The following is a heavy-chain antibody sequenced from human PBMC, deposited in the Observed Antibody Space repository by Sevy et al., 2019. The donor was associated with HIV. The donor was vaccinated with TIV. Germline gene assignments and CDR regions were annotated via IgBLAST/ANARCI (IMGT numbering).Heavy chain of an antibody. CDR3: ARRNDSDI. D-gene: IGHD2-21*02. CDR2: VYYTGGT. Sequence: SETLSLTCTVSGGSINSDHWNWIRQPPGKGLEWIGYVYYTGGTNYNPSLKNRVTISVDRTKNQFSLKLTSVTAADTAGYYCARRNDSDIWGQGTMVTVSS. CDR1: GGSINSDH. J-gene: IGHJ3*02. V-gene: IGHV4-59*08.